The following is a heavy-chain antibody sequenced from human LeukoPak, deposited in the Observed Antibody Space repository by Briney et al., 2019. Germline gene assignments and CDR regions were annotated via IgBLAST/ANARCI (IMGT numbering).Heavy chain of an antibody. CDR2: IYYSGST. CDR3: ARDGSYSSGWHTFDY. V-gene: IGHV4-39*07. J-gene: IGHJ4*02. CDR1: GGSFNRSGYY. Sequence: PSETLSLTCTVSGGSFNRSGYYWGWIRQPPGKGLEWIGNIYYSGSTYYNPSLKSRVTISVDTSKNQFSLKLSSVTAADTAVYYCARDGSYSSGWHTFDYWGQGTLVTVSS. D-gene: IGHD6-19*01.